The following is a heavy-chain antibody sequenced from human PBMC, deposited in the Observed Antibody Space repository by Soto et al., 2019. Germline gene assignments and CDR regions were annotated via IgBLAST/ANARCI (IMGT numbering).Heavy chain of an antibody. V-gene: IGHV1-18*01. Sequence: GASVKVSCKASGYTFTSYGISVVRQAPGQGLEWMGWISAYNGNTNSAQKLXGRVTMTTDTSTSTAYMELRSLRSDDTAVYYCARLSYDSSGYPNYYYYGMDVWGQGTTVTVSS. CDR3: ARLSYDSSGYPNYYYYGMDV. J-gene: IGHJ6*02. CDR2: ISAYNGNT. CDR1: GYTFTSYG. D-gene: IGHD3-22*01.